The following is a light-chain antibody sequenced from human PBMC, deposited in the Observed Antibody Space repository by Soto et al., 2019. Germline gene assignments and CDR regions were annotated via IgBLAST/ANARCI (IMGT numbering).Light chain of an antibody. V-gene: IGLV2-8*01. CDR3: RSHGGSKKFYV. CDR1: SSDVGAYNY. CDR2: EVS. Sequence: QSALTQPPSASGSPGQSITISCTGTSSDVGAYNYVSWYQQHPGKAPKLMIHEVSKRPSGVPDRFSAYKSGNTASLTVSGLQAEDEADYYCRSHGGSKKFYVFGTGTKVTXL. J-gene: IGLJ1*01.